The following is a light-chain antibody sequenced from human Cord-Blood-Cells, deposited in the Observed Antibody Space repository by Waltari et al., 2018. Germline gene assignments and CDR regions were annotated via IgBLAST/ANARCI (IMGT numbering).Light chain of an antibody. CDR2: YDS. V-gene: IGLV3-21*04. CDR1: NIGSKS. CDR3: QVWDSSSDHVV. J-gene: IGLJ2*01. Sequence: SYVLTQPPSVSVAPGKTARITWGGNNIGSKSVNWYQQKPGQAPVLVIYYDSDRPSGIPERFSGSNSGNTATLTISRVEAGDEADYYCQVWDSSSDHVVFGGGTKLTVL.